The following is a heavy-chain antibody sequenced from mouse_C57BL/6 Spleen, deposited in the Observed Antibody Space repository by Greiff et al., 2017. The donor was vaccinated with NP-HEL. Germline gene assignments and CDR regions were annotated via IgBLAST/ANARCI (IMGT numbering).Heavy chain of an antibody. V-gene: IGHV5-12*01. Sequence: EVKLVESGGGLVQPGGSLKLSCAASGFTFSDYYMYWVRQTPEKRLEWVAYISNGGGSTYYPDTVKGRFTISRDNAKNTLYLQRSRLKSEDTAMYYCARGTGLGDYCDYWGQGTTLTVSS. CDR2: ISNGGGST. D-gene: IGHD2-4*01. J-gene: IGHJ2*01. CDR1: GFTFSDYY. CDR3: ARGTGLGDYCDY.